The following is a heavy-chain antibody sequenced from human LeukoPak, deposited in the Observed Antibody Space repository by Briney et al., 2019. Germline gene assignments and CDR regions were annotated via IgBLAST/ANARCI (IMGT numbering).Heavy chain of an antibody. D-gene: IGHD3-3*01. V-gene: IGHV5-51*01. CDR3: ARQNDFRLDY. Sequence: GESLRISCKGFGYTFSSYWIGWVRQMPGKGLEWMGIIYPGDSDTRYSPSLQGQVTISVDTSIGTAYLQWSSLKASDTAIYYCARQNDFRLDYWGQGTLVTVSS. J-gene: IGHJ4*02. CDR1: GYTFSSYW. CDR2: IYPGDSDT.